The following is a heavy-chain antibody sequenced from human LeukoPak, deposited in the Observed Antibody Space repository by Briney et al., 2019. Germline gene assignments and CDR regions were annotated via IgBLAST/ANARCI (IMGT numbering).Heavy chain of an antibody. D-gene: IGHD6-19*01. Sequence: HPGGSLRLSCAASGFTFSSYAMSWVRQAPGKGLEWVSAISGSADNSYYADSVKGRLTISRDNSKNTLYLQMNSLRAEDTAVYYCAKVQWGSSGWYLGGPIYYFDYWGQGTLVTVSS. J-gene: IGHJ4*02. V-gene: IGHV3-23*01. CDR2: ISGSADNS. CDR3: AKVQWGSSGWYLGGPIYYFDY. CDR1: GFTFSSYA.